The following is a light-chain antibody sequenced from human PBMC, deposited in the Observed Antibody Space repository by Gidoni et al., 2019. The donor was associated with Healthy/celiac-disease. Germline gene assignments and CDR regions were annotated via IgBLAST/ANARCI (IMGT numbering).Light chain of an antibody. Sequence: IQLTQSPSFLSASVGDRVTITCRANQDISSYLAWYQQKPGKAPNLLIYAAATLQSGVPSRLSGSGSGTEVTPTISSLQPEDVATYYCQQLNSYPLYTFGQGTKLEIK. CDR3: QQLNSYPLYT. V-gene: IGKV1-9*01. J-gene: IGKJ2*01. CDR2: AAA. CDR1: QDISSY.